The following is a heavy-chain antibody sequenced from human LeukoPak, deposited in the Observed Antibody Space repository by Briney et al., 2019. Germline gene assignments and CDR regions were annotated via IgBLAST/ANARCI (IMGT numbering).Heavy chain of an antibody. V-gene: IGHV3-53*01. D-gene: IGHD3-10*01. CDR1: GFSVSSIY. CDR2: IYSGGTT. J-gene: IGHJ4*02. CDR3: ARDMGFGDLMGY. Sequence: GGSLRLSCAASGFSVSSIYMSWVRQAPGKELEWVAVIYSGGTTYYADSVRGRFTISRDNSKNTLYLQMNSLRVEDTALYYCARDMGFGDLMGYWGQGTLVTVSS.